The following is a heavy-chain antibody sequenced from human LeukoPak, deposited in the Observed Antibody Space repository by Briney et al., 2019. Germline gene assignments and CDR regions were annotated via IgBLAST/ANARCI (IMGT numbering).Heavy chain of an antibody. CDR1: GYTFTSYY. V-gene: IGHV1-46*03. CDR2: VNPTDGRT. J-gene: IGHJ5*02. Sequence: ASVKVSCKASGYTFTSYYMHWVRQAPGQGLEWMRVVNPTDGRTTYAQNLQGRVTMTRDTSTSTVYMELSSLKSDDTAVYYCARALGPRGQSWFDPWGQRTLVTVSS. D-gene: IGHD3-10*01. CDR3: ARALGPRGQSWFDP.